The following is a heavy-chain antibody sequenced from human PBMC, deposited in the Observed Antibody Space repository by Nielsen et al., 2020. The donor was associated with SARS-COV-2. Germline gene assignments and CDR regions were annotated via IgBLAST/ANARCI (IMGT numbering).Heavy chain of an antibody. J-gene: IGHJ4*02. V-gene: IGHV3-33*03. Sequence: GGSLRLSCVASGFTFSSYGMHWVRQAPGKGLEWVAVIWYDGSNKYYADSVKGRFTISRDNAKNSLYLQMNSLRPEDTALYYCANEVYWGQGTLVTVSS. CDR1: GFTFSSYG. CDR3: ANEVY. CDR2: IWYDGSNK.